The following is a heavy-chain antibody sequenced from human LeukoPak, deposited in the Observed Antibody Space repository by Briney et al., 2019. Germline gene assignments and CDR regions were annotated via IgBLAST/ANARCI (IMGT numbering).Heavy chain of an antibody. Sequence: ASVKVSCKASGYTFTGYYMHWVRQAPGQGLEWMGWINPNSGGTNYAQKFQGRVTMTRDTSISTAYMELSRLRSDDTAVYSCARDPPYKVVPAAMGEDYWGQGTLVTVSS. CDR2: INPNSGGT. D-gene: IGHD2-2*01. CDR3: ARDPPYKVVPAAMGEDY. J-gene: IGHJ4*02. CDR1: GYTFTGYY. V-gene: IGHV1-2*02.